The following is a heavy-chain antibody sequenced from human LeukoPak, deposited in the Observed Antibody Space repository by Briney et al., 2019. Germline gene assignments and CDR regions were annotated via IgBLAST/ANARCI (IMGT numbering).Heavy chain of an antibody. J-gene: IGHJ4*02. D-gene: IGHD3-22*01. CDR3: ARDHAYDSSGQN. Sequence: PGGSLRLSCAASEFTLNSYTMNWVRQAPGKGLEWVSSISSSSSYIYYADSVKGRFTISRDNAKNSLYLQMNSLRAEDTAVYYCARDHAYDSSGQNWGQGTLVTVSS. V-gene: IGHV3-21*01. CDR1: EFTLNSYT. CDR2: ISSSSSYI.